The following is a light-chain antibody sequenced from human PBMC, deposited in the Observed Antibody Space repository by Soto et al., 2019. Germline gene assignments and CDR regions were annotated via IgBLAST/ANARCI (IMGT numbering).Light chain of an antibody. V-gene: IGLV2-14*01. CDR1: SSDVGSYNY. CDR2: DVS. Sequence: QSALTQPASVSGSPGQSITISCTGTSSDVGSYNYVSWYQQHPGKAPKLMINDVSNRPSGVSNRFSGSKSDNTASLTISGLRAEDEADYYCSSYTSSSTVVFGGGTKLTVL. CDR3: SSYTSSSTVV. J-gene: IGLJ2*01.